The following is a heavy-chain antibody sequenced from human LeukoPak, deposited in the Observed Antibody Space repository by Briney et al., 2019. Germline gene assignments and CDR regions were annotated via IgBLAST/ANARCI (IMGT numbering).Heavy chain of an antibody. V-gene: IGHV1-24*01. CDR3: ATDGDTGMGAWSFDI. D-gene: IGHD1-26*01. J-gene: IGHJ3*02. CDR2: FDPEDGET. CDR1: GYTLTELS. Sequence: ASVKVSCKAPGYTLTELSIHWVRQAPGKGLEWMGGFDPEDGETTYAQKFQGRVTMTEDTSTDTAYMEVSDLRSDDTAMYYCATDGDTGMGAWSFDIWGPGTMVTVSS.